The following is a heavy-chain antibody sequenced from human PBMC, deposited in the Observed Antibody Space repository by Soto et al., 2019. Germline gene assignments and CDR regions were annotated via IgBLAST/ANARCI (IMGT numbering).Heavy chain of an antibody. CDR2: IDPRSGGT. CDR1: GYPFTTYY. CDR3: ATDDYGIFPY. Sequence: ASVKVSCKVSGYPFTTYYIHWVRQAPGQGLEWMGWIDPRSGGTVYEQKFQGRVTMTRDTSISTVYMDLSGLTSDDTDLYYCATDDYGIFPYWGQGSLVTVS. J-gene: IGHJ4*02. V-gene: IGHV1-2*02. D-gene: IGHD2-15*01.